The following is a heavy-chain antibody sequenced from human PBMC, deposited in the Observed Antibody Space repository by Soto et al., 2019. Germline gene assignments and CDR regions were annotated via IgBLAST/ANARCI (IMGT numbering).Heavy chain of an antibody. J-gene: IGHJ4*02. Sequence: QVQLVQSGAEVKQPRSSVKVSCKVSGDTFNNYGFSWVRQAPGQGLEWMGGIIPLLGTTNYAQKFQARVTISADESTRTAYMELSSLRSNDTAVYFRARRGLDGQRVGQGPYFDSWGQGTLVIVSS. CDR3: ARRGLDGQRVGQGPYFDS. CDR1: GDTFNNYG. CDR2: IIPLLGTT. D-gene: IGHD1-26*01. V-gene: IGHV1-69*01.